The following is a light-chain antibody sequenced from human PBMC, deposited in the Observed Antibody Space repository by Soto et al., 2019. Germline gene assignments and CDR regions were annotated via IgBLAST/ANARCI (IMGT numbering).Light chain of an antibody. Sequence: AIQMTQSPSSLSSSVGDRVTITCRASQGIRHYIVWCLQKPGKAPKRLIYSASSLQSGVPSRFSGSGSGTDFTLTISSLQPEDFATYYCLQDYNYPLTFGGGTKVEIK. CDR1: QGIRHY. V-gene: IGKV1-6*01. CDR3: LQDYNYPLT. J-gene: IGKJ4*01. CDR2: SAS.